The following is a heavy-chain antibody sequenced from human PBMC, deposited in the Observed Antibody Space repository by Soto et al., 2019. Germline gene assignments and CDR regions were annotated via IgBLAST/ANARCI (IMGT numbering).Heavy chain of an antibody. Sequence: PGESLKISCKGSGYSFTSYWISWVRQMPGEGLEWMGRIDPSDSYTNYSPSFQGHVTISADKSISTAYLQWSSLKASDTAMYYCARSGDRRRWFDPWGQGTLVTVSS. V-gene: IGHV5-10-1*01. CDR1: GYSFTSYW. J-gene: IGHJ5*02. CDR2: IDPSDSYT. CDR3: ARSGDRRRWFDP.